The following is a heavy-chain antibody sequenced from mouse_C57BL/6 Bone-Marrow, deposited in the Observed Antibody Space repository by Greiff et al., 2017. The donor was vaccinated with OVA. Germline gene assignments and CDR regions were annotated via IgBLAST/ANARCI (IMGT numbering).Heavy chain of an antibody. CDR1: GFSLTSYG. CDR3: ARNPLYDYDVYYAMDY. D-gene: IGHD2-4*01. J-gene: IGHJ4*01. CDR2: ICSGGST. V-gene: IGHV2-2*01. Sequence: VKLMESGPGLVQPSQSLSITCTVSGFSLTSYGVHWVRQSPGKGLEWLGVICSGGSTDYNAAFISRLSISKDNSKSQVFFKMNSLQADDTAIYYCARNPLYDYDVYYAMDYWGQGTSVTVSS.